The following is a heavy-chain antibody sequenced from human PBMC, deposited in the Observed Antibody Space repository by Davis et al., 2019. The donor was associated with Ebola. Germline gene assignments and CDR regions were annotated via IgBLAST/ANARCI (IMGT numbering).Heavy chain of an antibody. Sequence: SETLSLTCTVSGGSISSYYWSWIRQPPGKGLEWIGYIYYSGSTNYNPSLKSRVTISVDTSKNQFSLKLSSVTAADTAVYYCARDSDYYDFWSGYYPDWFDPWGQGTLVTVSS. J-gene: IGHJ5*02. D-gene: IGHD3-3*01. CDR2: IYYSGST. CDR1: GGSISSYY. CDR3: ARDSDYYDFWSGYYPDWFDP. V-gene: IGHV4-59*12.